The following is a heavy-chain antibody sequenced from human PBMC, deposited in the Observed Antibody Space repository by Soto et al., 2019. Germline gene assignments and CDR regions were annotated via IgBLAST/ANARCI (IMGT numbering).Heavy chain of an antibody. V-gene: IGHV3-33*01. J-gene: IGHJ6*02. D-gene: IGHD6-6*01. CDR3: ARDGSSSGPYYYYGMDV. CDR1: GFTFSSYG. Sequence: GGSLRLSCAASGFTFSSYGMHWVRQAPGKGLEWVAVIWYDGSNKYYADSVKGRFTISRDNSKNTLYLRMNSLRAEDTAVYYCARDGSSSGPYYYYGMDVWGQGTTVTVSS. CDR2: IWYDGSNK.